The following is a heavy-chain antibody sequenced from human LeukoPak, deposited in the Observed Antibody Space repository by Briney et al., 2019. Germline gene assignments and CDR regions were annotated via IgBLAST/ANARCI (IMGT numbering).Heavy chain of an antibody. V-gene: IGHV1-2*02. CDR3: ARGDLTNIVVVVGATYSWNFDL. D-gene: IGHD2-15*01. CDR2: INPNSGGT. CDR1: GYSFTGYY. Sequence: GASVKVSCKASGYSFTGYYVHWVRQAPGQGLEWMGWINPNSGGTKYAQKFQGRVTMTRDTSISTAYMELSRLTSDDTAVYYCARGDLTNIVVVVGATYSWNFDLWGRGTLVTASS. J-gene: IGHJ2*01.